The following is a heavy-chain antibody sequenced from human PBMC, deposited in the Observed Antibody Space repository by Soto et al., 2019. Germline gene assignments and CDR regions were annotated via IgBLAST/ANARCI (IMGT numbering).Heavy chain of an antibody. J-gene: IGHJ4*02. D-gene: IGHD3-9*01. V-gene: IGHV4-4*02. CDR3: ARVFTDPYYDILTGYPSPYYFDY. Sequence: SETLSLTCAVSGGSISSSNWWSWVRQPPGKGLEWIGEIYHSGSTNYNPSLKSRVTISVDKSKNQFSLKLSSVTAADTAVYYCARVFTDPYYDILTGYPSPYYFDYWGQGTLVTVS. CDR2: IYHSGST. CDR1: GGSISSSNW.